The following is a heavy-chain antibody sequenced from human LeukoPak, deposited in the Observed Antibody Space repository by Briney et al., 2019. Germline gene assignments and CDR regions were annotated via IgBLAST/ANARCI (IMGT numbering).Heavy chain of an antibody. Sequence: PGGSLRLSCAASGFTFSAYEMNWVRQAPGKGLEWVSYIRSSADIIYYADSVKGRSTISRDNAKSSRYLQMKSLRGEDTAVYYCARRGSHYAMDVWGQGTRVTVSS. CDR1: GFTFSAYE. D-gene: IGHD2-15*01. CDR3: ARRGSHYAMDV. CDR2: IRSSADII. J-gene: IGHJ6*02. V-gene: IGHV3-48*03.